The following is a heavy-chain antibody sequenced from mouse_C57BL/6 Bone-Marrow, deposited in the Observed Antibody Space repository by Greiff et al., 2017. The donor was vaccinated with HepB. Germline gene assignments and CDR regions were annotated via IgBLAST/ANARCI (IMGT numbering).Heavy chain of an antibody. V-gene: IGHV1-4*01. J-gene: IGHJ3*01. CDR3: ASGPSGTY. CDR2: INPSSGYT. Sequence: QVQLQQSGAELARPGASVKMSCKASGYTFTSYTMHWVKQRPGQGLEWIGYINPSSGYTKYNQRFKDKATLTADKSSSTAYMQLSSLTSEDSAVYYCASGPSGTYWGQGTLVTVSA. CDR1: GYTFTSYT. D-gene: IGHD3-2*02.